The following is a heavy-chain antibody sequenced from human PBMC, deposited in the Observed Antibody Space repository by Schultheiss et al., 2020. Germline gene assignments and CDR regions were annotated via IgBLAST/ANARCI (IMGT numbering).Heavy chain of an antibody. D-gene: IGHD3-16*01. CDR1: GFTFSSYG. CDR2: IYSGGST. V-gene: IGHV3-53*01. J-gene: IGHJ5*02. CDR3: ARDRMMAQSRSSFDP. Sequence: GESLKISCAASGFTFSSYGMHWVRQAPGKGLEWVSVIYSGGSTYYADSVKGRFTISRDNSKNTLYLQMNSLRAEDTAVYYCARDRMMAQSRSSFDPWGQGTLVTVSS.